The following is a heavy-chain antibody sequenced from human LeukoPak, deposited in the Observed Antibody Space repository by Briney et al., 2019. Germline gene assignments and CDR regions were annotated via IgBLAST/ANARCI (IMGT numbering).Heavy chain of an antibody. CDR1: GFTFSRYW. CDR2: IKQDGSEK. D-gene: IGHD3-22*01. V-gene: IGHV3-7*01. Sequence: GGSLRLSCAASGFTFSRYWMSWVRQAPGKGLEWVANIKQDGSEKYYVDSVKGRFTISRDNSKNTLYLQMNSLRPEDTAVYYCVVGARITMIVVPFDYWGQGTLVTVSS. J-gene: IGHJ4*02. CDR3: VVGARITMIVVPFDY.